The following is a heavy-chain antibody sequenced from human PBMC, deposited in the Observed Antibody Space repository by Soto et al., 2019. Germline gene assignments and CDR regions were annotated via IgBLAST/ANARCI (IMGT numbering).Heavy chain of an antibody. V-gene: IGHV4-39*02. D-gene: IGHD3-3*01. CDR1: GGSISSSSYY. Sequence: SETLSLTCTVSGGSISSSSYYWGWIRQPPGKGLEWIGSIYYSGSTYYNPSLKSRVTISVDTSKNQFSLKLSSVTAADTAVYYCARDRVTIFGVVTVYYYYGMDVWGQGTTVTVSS. CDR3: ARDRVTIFGVVTVYYYYGMDV. J-gene: IGHJ6*02. CDR2: IYYSGST.